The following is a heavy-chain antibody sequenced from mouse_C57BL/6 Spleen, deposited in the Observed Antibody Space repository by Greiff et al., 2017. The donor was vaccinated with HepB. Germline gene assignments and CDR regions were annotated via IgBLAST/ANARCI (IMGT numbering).Heavy chain of an antibody. Sequence: QVQLQQPGAELVKPGASVKLSCKASGYTFTSYWMHWVKQRPGRGLEWIGRIDPNSGGTKYNEKFKSKATLTVDKPSSTAYMQLSSLTSEDSAVYYCARSRPPQFITTVVATRWDAMDYWGQGTSVTVSS. CDR1: GYTFTSYW. CDR3: ARSRPPQFITTVVATRWDAMDY. V-gene: IGHV1-72*01. J-gene: IGHJ4*01. D-gene: IGHD1-1*01. CDR2: IDPNSGGT.